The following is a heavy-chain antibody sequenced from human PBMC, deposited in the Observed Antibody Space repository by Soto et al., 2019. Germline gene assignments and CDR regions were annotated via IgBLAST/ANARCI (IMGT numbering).Heavy chain of an antibody. Sequence: SETLSLTCTVSGGSISTGGYYWNWIRQHPGKGLEWIGYFYYSGSTYYNPSLKSRVTISVNTSKNQFSLKLSSVTAADTAVNYCARSVFPWGQGTLVTDS. CDR1: GGSISTGGYY. CDR2: FYYSGST. J-gene: IGHJ5*02. CDR3: ARSVFP. V-gene: IGHV4-31*03.